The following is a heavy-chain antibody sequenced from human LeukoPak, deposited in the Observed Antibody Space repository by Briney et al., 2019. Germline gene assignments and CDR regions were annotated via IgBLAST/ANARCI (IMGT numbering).Heavy chain of an antibody. CDR2: IYNSGST. D-gene: IGHD5-18*01. Sequence: SETLSLTCTVSGGSVSSEGYYWSWIRQPPGKGLEWIGYIYNSGSTNYNLSLKSRVTISVDTSKNQFSLKLSSVTAADTAVYYCARRGGYKYGYNYWGQGILVTVSS. V-gene: IGHV4-61*08. J-gene: IGHJ4*02. CDR3: ARRGGYKYGYNY. CDR1: GGSVSSEGYY.